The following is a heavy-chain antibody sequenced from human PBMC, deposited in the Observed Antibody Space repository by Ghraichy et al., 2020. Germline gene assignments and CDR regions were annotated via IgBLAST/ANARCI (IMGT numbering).Heavy chain of an antibody. CDR3: AKDLSRSHLGVVVDY. CDR1: GFTFSSYA. D-gene: IGHD3-3*01. V-gene: IGHV3-23*01. CDR2: ISGSGGST. Sequence: GESLNISCAASGFTFSSYAMSWVRQAPGKGLEWVSAISGSGGSTYYADSVKGRFTISRDNSKNTLYLQMNSLRAEDTAVYYCAKDLSRSHLGVVVDYWGQGTLVTVSS. J-gene: IGHJ4*02.